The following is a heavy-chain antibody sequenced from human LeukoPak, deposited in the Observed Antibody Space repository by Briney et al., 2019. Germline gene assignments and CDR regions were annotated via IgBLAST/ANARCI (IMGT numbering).Heavy chain of an antibody. Sequence: GGSLRLSCAASGFTFGSYEMNWVRQAPGRGLEWVSYISSSGSTIYYADSVKGRFTISRDNAKNSLYLQMNSLRAEDTAVYYCARMVRGVMFDYWGQRTLVTVSS. CDR2: ISSSGSTI. D-gene: IGHD3-10*01. V-gene: IGHV3-48*03. CDR3: ARMVRGVMFDY. CDR1: GFTFGSYE. J-gene: IGHJ4*02.